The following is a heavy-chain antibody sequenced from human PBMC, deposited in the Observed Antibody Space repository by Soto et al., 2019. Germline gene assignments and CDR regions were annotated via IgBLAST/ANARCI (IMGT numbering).Heavy chain of an antibody. V-gene: IGHV4-30-2*06. CDR2: IGHLETT. CDR3: ARPPTASLDGFEI. J-gene: IGHJ3*02. Sequence: SETLSLTCSVSGVAMTYGGYSWSWIRQSPEKGLEWLGYIGHLETTYYNPSFKSRVSISVDTSKNHLSLKLNSVTAADTAVFYCARPPTASLDGFEIWGQGTMVTVSS. CDR1: GVAMTYGGYS.